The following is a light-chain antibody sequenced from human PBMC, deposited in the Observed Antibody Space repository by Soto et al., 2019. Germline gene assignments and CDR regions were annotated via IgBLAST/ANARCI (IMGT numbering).Light chain of an antibody. CDR1: QNVDSY. Sequence: EIVLTQSPATLSLSPGERATLSCRASQNVDSYIAWYQQKPGQAPRLLIYDASNRATGIPARFSGSGSGTDFTLTISSLEPEDFEVYYCQQRSIWFTFGQGTKLEIK. CDR3: QQRSIWFT. J-gene: IGKJ2*01. CDR2: DAS. V-gene: IGKV3-11*01.